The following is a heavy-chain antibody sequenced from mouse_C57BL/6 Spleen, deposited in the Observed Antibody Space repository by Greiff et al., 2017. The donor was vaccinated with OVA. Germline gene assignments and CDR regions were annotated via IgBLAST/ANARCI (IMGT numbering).Heavy chain of an antibody. J-gene: IGHJ2*01. CDR1: GYTFTSYW. CDR3: ARGAIGNYFDY. Sequence: VQLQQPGAELVRPGSSVKLSCKASGYTFTSYWMHWVKQRPIQGLEWIGNIDPSDSETHYNQKFKDKATLTVDKSSSTAYMQLSSLTSEDSAVYYCARGAIGNYFDYWGQGTTLTVSS. CDR2: IDPSDSET. V-gene: IGHV1-52*01.